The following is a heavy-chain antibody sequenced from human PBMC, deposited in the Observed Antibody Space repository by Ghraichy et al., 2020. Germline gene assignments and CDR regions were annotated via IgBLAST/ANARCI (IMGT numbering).Heavy chain of an antibody. V-gene: IGHV5-51*01. CDR2: IYPGDSDI. D-gene: IGHD6-19*01. Sequence: GGSLNISCKGSGYSFTNYWIGWVRQMPGKGLEWMGIIYPGDSDIRYSPSFQGQVTISADKSISTAYLQWSSLKASDTAIYYCARLARVQSSGWYYFDYWGQGTLVTVSS. CDR1: GYSFTNYW. CDR3: ARLARVQSSGWYYFDY. J-gene: IGHJ4*02.